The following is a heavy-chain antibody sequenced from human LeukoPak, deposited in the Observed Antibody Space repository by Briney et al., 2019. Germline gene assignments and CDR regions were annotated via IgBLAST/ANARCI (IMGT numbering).Heavy chain of an antibody. CDR3: ASFGPQLGEGPY. Sequence: PGGSLRLSCAASGFTFSSYGMHWVRQAPGKGLEWVAVIWYDGSNKYYADSVKGRFTISRDNSKNTLYLQMNSLRAEDTAVYYCASFGPQLGEGPYWGQGTLVTVSS. J-gene: IGHJ4*02. CDR1: GFTFSSYG. V-gene: IGHV3-33*01. CDR2: IWYDGSNK. D-gene: IGHD6-6*01.